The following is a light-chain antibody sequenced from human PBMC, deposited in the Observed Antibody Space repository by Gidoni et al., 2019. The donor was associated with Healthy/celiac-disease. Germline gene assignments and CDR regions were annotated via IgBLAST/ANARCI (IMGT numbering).Light chain of an antibody. Sequence: EIVLTQSPGTLSLSPGERATLSCRASQSVSSSYLAWYQQKPGQAPRLLIYGASSRATGPPDRFSGSGSGTDFTLTISRLEPEDFAVYYCQQYGSSPPYTFGQGTKLEIK. CDR1: QSVSSSY. V-gene: IGKV3-20*01. J-gene: IGKJ2*01. CDR2: GAS. CDR3: QQYGSSPPYT.